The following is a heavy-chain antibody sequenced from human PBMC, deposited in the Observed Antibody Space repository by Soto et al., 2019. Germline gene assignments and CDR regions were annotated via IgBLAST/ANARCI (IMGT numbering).Heavy chain of an antibody. J-gene: IGHJ6*02. CDR2: IIPISDTT. D-gene: IGHD2-2*01. Sequence: QVQLVQSGAEVKKPGSSVKVSCKASGGTFSSYAISWVRQAPGQGLEWMGGIIPISDTTNYAQKFQGRVTIPADESTSTAYMELSSLRSEDTAVYYCARSQGSSTSLEIYYYYYYGMDGWGQGTTVTVS. CDR3: ARSQGSSTSLEIYYYYYYGMDG. CDR1: GGTFSSYA. V-gene: IGHV1-69*01.